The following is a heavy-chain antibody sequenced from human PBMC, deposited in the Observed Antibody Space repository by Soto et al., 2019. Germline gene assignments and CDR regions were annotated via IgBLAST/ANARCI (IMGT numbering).Heavy chain of an antibody. CDR1: GFTFSSYA. J-gene: IGHJ4*02. D-gene: IGHD3-9*01. CDR2: ISGSGGST. Sequence: GGSLRLSCAASGFTFSSYAMSWVRQAPGKGLEWVSAISGSGGSTYYADSVKGRFTISRDNSKNTLYLQMNSLRAEDTAVYYCAKAWDYDILTGYCFFDYWGQGTLVTVSS. CDR3: AKAWDYDILTGYCFFDY. V-gene: IGHV3-23*01.